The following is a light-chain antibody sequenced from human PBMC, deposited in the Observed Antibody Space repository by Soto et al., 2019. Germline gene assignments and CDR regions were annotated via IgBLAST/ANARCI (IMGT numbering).Light chain of an antibody. CDR2: GAS. V-gene: IGKV3-15*01. CDR3: QQYNNWPRT. CDR1: QSVSNY. J-gene: IGKJ1*01. Sequence: EILMTHSPATLSVSPCERATLSFRASQSVSNYLAWYQQIPGQPPRLLIYGASTRATGIPARFSGSGSGTEFTLTISSLQSEDFAVYYCQQYNNWPRTFGQGTKVDIK.